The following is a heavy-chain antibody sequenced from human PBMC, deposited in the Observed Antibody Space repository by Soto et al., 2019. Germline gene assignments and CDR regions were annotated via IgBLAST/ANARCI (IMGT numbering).Heavy chain of an antibody. D-gene: IGHD6-13*01. V-gene: IGHV1-69*01. J-gene: IGHJ6*02. CDR3: ARETPTAAAAYYYYGLDV. CDR2: FIPVFGTG. CDR1: GGTFSSYF. Sequence: QVQLVQSGAEVMKAGSSVKVSCKVSGGTFSSYFINWVRQAPGQGLEWVGGFIPVFGTGSYAEKFQGRVTITADESTSTAYMELSRLISDETAVYYCARETPTAAAAYYYYGLDVWGQGTTVTVPS.